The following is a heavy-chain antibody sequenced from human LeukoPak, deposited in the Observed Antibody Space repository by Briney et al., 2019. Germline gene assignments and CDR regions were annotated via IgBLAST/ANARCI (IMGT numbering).Heavy chain of an antibody. CDR1: GLNIRTSW. D-gene: IGHD1-14*01. CDR2: IKEDGRDV. CDR3: GGDWHRAYDV. Sequence: GGSLRISCAASGLNIRTSWMGWVRQAPGKGLEWVADIKEDGRDVKYVDAVEGRFTISRDNAKNLLYLEMNSLRADDTAVYYCGGDWHRAYDVWGQGAMVIVAS. J-gene: IGHJ3*01. V-gene: IGHV3-7*01.